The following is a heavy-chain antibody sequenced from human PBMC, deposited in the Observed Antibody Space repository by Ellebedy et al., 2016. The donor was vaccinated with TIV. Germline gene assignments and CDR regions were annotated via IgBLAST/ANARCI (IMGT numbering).Heavy chain of an antibody. CDR3: ATDGSYGDYRSPTHAFVM. Sequence: GGSLRLSCAASGFTFTSYWMTWVRQAPGKGLEWVANINQDGSDKYYVDSLRGRFTISRDNAKNSLYLQMNSLRGEDTAVYYCATDGSYGDYRSPTHAFVMWGRGTLVTVSS. D-gene: IGHD3-16*01. CDR2: INQDGSDK. V-gene: IGHV3-7*01. J-gene: IGHJ3*02. CDR1: GFTFTSYW.